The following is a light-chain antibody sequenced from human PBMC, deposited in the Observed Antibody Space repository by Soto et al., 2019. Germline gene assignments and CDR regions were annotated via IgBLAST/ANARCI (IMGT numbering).Light chain of an antibody. CDR1: QIVSSN. CDR2: GAS. Sequence: EIVMTQSPATLSVSPGERATLSCRASQIVSSNLAWYQQKPAQAPRLLIYGASTRATGIPARFSGSGSGTEFTLTISSLQSADFAVYYCQQYNNWPPYTFGQGTKLEIK. CDR3: QQYNNWPPYT. V-gene: IGKV3-15*01. J-gene: IGKJ2*01.